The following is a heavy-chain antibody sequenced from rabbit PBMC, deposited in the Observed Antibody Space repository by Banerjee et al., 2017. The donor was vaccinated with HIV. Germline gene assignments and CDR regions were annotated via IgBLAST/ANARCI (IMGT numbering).Heavy chain of an antibody. Sequence: QSLEESGGGLVQPGGSLKLSCKASGIDFSADYYLCWVRQAPGKGLELIACIYISSGSADYASWVNGRFTVSRSTSLNAVDLKMTSLTAADTATYFCARGSDSSGWGRYFSLWGPGTLVTVS. J-gene: IGHJ4*01. V-gene: IGHV1S43*01. CDR2: IYISSGSA. D-gene: IGHD4-1*01. CDR3: ARGSDSSGWGRYFSL. CDR1: GIDFSADYY.